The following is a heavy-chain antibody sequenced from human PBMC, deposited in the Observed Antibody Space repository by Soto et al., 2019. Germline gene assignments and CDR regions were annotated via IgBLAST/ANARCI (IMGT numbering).Heavy chain of an antibody. V-gene: IGHV3-30-3*01. J-gene: IGHJ4*02. Sequence: QVQLVESGGGVVQPGRSLRLSCAASGFTFSSHAMHWVRQAPGEGLEWVAVISYDGSNKYYADSVKGRFTISRDNARNTLYQQMNSLRAEDTAVYYCARDVAVGGTTGQPDYWGQGTLVTVSS. CDR3: ARDVAVGGTTGQPDY. D-gene: IGHD1-1*01. CDR1: GFTFSSHA. CDR2: ISYDGSNK.